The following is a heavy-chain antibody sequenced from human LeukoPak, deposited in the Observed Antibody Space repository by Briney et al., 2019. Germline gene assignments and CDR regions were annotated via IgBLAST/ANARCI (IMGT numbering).Heavy chain of an antibody. J-gene: IGHJ5*02. D-gene: IGHD3-10*01. CDR2: INHSGST. CDR3: ARGGSRSLTMVRRVWFDP. Sequence: SETLSLTCAVYGGSFSGYYWSWIRQPPGKGLEWIGEINHSGSTNYNPSLKSRVTISVDTSKNQFSLKLSSVTAADTAVYFCARGGSRSLTMVRRVWFDPGGQGTLVAVSS. CDR1: GGSFSGYY. V-gene: IGHV4-34*01.